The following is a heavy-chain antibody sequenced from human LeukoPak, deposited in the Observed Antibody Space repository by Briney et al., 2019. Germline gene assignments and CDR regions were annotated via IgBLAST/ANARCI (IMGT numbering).Heavy chain of an antibody. J-gene: IGHJ1*01. CDR3: AKDSYSSGWSAEYFQH. CDR2: IRYDGSNK. D-gene: IGHD6-19*01. V-gene: IGHV3-30*02. CDR1: GFTFSSYG. Sequence: PGGSLRLSCAASGFTFSSYGMHWVRQAPGKGLEWVAFIRYDGSNKYYADSVKGRFTISRDNSKNTLYLQMNSLRAEDTAVYHCAKDSYSSGWSAEYFQHWGQGTLVTVSS.